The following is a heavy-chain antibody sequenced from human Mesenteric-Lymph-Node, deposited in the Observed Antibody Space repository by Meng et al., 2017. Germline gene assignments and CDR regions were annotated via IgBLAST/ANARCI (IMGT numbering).Heavy chain of an antibody. J-gene: IGHJ3*02. CDR3: ATDILTGYRDAFDI. V-gene: IGHV3-48*03. D-gene: IGHD3-9*01. Sequence: GSLKISCAASGFTFSSYEMNWVRQAPGKGLEWVSYISSSGSTIYYADSVKGRFTISRDNAKNSLYLQMNSLRAEDTAVYYCATDILTGYRDAFDIWGQGTMVTVSS. CDR2: ISSSGSTI. CDR1: GFTFSSYE.